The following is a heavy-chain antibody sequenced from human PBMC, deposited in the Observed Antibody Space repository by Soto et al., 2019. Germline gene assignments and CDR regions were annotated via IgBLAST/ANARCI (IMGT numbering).Heavy chain of an antibody. J-gene: IGHJ4*02. V-gene: IGHV3-30-3*01. CDR2: ISYDGSNK. D-gene: IGHD3-22*01. Sequence: QVQLVESGGGVVQPGRSLRLSCAASGFTFSSYAMHWVRQAPGKGLEWVAVISYDGSNKYYADSVKGRFTISRDNSKNTLYLQMNCLRAEDTAVYYCARTRLEHDTGGYGWADWGQGTLVTVSS. CDR1: GFTFSSYA. CDR3: ARTRLEHDTGGYGWAD.